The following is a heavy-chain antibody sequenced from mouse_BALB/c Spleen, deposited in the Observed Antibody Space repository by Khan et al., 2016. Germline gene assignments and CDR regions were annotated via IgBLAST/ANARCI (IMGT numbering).Heavy chain of an antibody. J-gene: IGHJ2*01. D-gene: IGHD1-1*01. CDR1: GYSITSDYA. CDR3: ARDYYGSSYFDY. Sequence: EVQRQESGPGLVKPSQSLSLTCTVTGYSITSDYAWNWIRQFPGNKLEWMGYISYSGSTSYNPSLKSRISITRDTSKNQFFLQLNSVTTEDTATYYCARDYYGSSYFDYWGQGTTLTVSS. V-gene: IGHV3-2*02. CDR2: ISYSGST.